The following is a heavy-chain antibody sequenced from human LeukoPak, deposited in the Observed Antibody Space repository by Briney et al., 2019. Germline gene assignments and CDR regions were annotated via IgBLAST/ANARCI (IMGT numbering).Heavy chain of an antibody. CDR3: ARDNQILTGYRYYYYMDV. Sequence: ASVKVSCKASGYTFTDYYIHWVRQAPGQGLEWMGLIHPNSGDTYYAQKFRGRVTMTRDTSITTAYMELDRLTSDDTAVYYCARDNQILTGYRYYYYMDVWGKGTTVTVSS. J-gene: IGHJ6*03. V-gene: IGHV1-2*06. CDR2: IHPNSGDT. D-gene: IGHD3-9*01. CDR1: GYTFTDYY.